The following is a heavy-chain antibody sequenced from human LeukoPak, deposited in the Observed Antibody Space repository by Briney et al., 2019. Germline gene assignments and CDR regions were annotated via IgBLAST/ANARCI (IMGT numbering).Heavy chain of an antibody. V-gene: IGHV1-2*02. CDR3: ARLARRLTYYYYYYMDV. Sequence: GASVKVSCKASGYTFTGYYMHWVRQAPGQGLEWMGWINPNSGGTNYEQKFQGRVTMTRNTSISTAYMELSRLRSDDTALYYCARLARRLTYYYYYYMDVWGKGTTVTVSS. CDR2: INPNSGGT. CDR1: GYTFTGYY. D-gene: IGHD6-19*01. J-gene: IGHJ6*03.